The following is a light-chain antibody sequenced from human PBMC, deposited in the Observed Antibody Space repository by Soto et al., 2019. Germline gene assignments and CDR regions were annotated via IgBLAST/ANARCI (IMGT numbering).Light chain of an antibody. CDR3: QQYGNSPQT. CDR1: ESVSNS. Sequence: ETVLTQSPATLSLSPGERATLSCRASESVSNSLAWYQHKPGQAPRLLIYGASTRATGIPDRFSGSGSGTDFTLTIARLEPGDFAVYYCQQYGNSPQTFGQGTKVDI. CDR2: GAS. V-gene: IGKV3-20*01. J-gene: IGKJ1*01.